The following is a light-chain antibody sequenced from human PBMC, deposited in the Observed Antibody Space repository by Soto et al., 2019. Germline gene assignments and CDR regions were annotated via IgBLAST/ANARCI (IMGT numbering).Light chain of an antibody. CDR3: AAWDGSLNNVL. V-gene: IGLV1-44*01. CDR2: GNN. CDR1: GSSIGTNT. J-gene: IGLJ2*01. Sequence: QSVLPQPPSASGTPGQRVTISCSGSGSSIGTNTVNWYRQLPGTAPKLLIYGNNQRPSGVPDRFFGSKPGTSASLAISGLQSEDEAEYYCAAWDGSLNNVLFGGGTKVTVL.